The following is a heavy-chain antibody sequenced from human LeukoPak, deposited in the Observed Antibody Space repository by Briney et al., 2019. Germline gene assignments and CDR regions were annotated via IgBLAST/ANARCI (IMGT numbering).Heavy chain of an antibody. CDR2: INLNSGNT. D-gene: IGHD6-13*01. CDR1: GYTFTIYD. CDR3: ATNSSTWLSDMDV. Sequence: ASVTVSFTASGYTFTIYDINWVRQATGQGREWKGWINLNSGNTGYAQKFQGRVTMTRNTSISTAYMELSSLRSEDTAVYYCATNSSTWLSDMDVWGKGTTVTVSS. J-gene: IGHJ6*04. V-gene: IGHV1-8*01.